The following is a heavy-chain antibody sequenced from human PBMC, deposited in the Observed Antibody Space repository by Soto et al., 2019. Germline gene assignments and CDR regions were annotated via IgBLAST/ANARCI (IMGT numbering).Heavy chain of an antibody. Sequence: PGGSLRLSCAASGFTFSSYAMHWVRQAPGKGLEWVAVISYDGSNKYYADSVKGRFTISRDNSKNTLYLQMDSLRAEDTAVYYCARSTKVEMATMNPFWGQGTLVTVSS. CDR1: GFTFSSYA. CDR2: ISYDGSNK. CDR3: ARSTKVEMATMNPF. J-gene: IGHJ4*02. D-gene: IGHD5-12*01. V-gene: IGHV3-30-3*01.